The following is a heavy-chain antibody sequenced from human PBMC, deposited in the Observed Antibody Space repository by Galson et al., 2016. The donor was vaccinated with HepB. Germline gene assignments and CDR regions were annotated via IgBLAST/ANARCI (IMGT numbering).Heavy chain of an antibody. V-gene: IGHV3-9*01. J-gene: IGHJ4*02. CDR3: AKDSGPNSSDYLFDY. CDR1: GFTFDDYA. CDR2: ISWNSGIV. D-gene: IGHD4-11*01. Sequence: SLRLSCAASGFTFDDYAMHWVRQAPGKGLEWVSGISWNSGIVDYADSVKGRFTISRDNAKNSLYLQMNSLRPEDTALYYCAKDSGPNSSDYLFDYWGQGTLVTVSS.